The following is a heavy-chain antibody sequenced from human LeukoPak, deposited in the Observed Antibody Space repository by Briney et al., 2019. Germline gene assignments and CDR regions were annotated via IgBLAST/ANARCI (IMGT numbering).Heavy chain of an antibody. Sequence: SETLSLTCTVSGGSISSYCWAWIRQPPGNGLEGRGFIYYSGSTNYKPSLTSRVTISVDTSTQQLSLTLSSVTAADTAPYSCAGRVGDTDLLAFDIWGQGTTVTVSS. V-gene: IGHV4-59*01. CDR3: AGRVGDTDLLAFDI. CDR2: IYYSGST. D-gene: IGHD1-26*01. CDR1: GGSISSYC. J-gene: IGHJ3*02.